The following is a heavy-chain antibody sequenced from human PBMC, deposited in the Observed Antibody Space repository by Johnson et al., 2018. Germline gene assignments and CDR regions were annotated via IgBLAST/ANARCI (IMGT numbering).Heavy chain of an antibody. V-gene: IGHV3-13*01. CDR1: GFTFSSYD. J-gene: IGHJ6*03. Sequence: VQLVESGGGLVQRGGSLRLSCAASGFTFSSYDMNWVRQATGKSLGCVSGIGTDGDTDCPGSVKGRFTVSREHAKNSLYLQMNNLRGGDWAGYYCARWAAADGYYYIDGWGKGTTVTVSS. CDR2: IGTDGDT. CDR3: ARWAAADGYYYIDG. D-gene: IGHD6-13*01.